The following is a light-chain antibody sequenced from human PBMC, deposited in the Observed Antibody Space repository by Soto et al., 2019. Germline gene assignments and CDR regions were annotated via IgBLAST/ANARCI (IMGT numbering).Light chain of an antibody. V-gene: IGLV7-43*01. Sequence: QAVVTQEPSLTVSPGGTVTLTCASSTGAITTTSYPNWFQQKPGHAPRALIFGANNRHSWTPARFSGSLLGGKAALTLSGVQPEDEAEYYCLLYFVTVDLWVFGGGTKLTVL. CDR2: GAN. J-gene: IGLJ3*02. CDR1: TGAITTTSY. CDR3: LLYFVTVDLWV.